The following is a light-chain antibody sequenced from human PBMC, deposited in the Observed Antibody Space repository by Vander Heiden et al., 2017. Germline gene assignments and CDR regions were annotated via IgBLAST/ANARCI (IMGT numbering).Light chain of an antibody. CDR2: GAS. CDR1: QSVSSSY. V-gene: IGKV3-20*01. Sequence: EIVLTQSPGPLSLSPGESATLSCRASQSVSSSYLAWYQQKPGQAPRLLIYGASSRATGIPDRFSGSGSGTDFTLTISRLEPEDFAVYYCQQYGSSPHVFFGGGTKVEIK. CDR3: QQYGSSPHVF. J-gene: IGKJ4*01.